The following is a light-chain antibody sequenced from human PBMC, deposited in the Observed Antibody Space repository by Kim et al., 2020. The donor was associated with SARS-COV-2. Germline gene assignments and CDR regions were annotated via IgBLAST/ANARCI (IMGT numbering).Light chain of an antibody. V-gene: IGKV3-15*01. Sequence: SVSPGERAALSCRASQSGASHLAWYQQIPGQAPRFLIYGASTRASGLPPRFSGSGSGTDFSLTISSLQSEDSAVYFCQQYNSWPYTFGQGTKLEIK. CDR1: QSGASH. CDR3: QQYNSWPYT. J-gene: IGKJ2*01. CDR2: GAS.